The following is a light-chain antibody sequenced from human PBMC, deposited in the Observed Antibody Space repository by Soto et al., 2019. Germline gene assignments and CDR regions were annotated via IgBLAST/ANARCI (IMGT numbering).Light chain of an antibody. CDR2: GAS. CDR3: QHYDSSPPWT. Sequence: EIVLTQSPGTLSLSPGERATLSCRASQSVSSTSLAWYQQRPGQAPRLLFYGASNRATGIPDRFSGSGSGTDFTLTISSLEPEDVAVDYCQHYDSSPPWTFGQGTKVESK. CDR1: QSVSSTS. J-gene: IGKJ1*01. V-gene: IGKV3-20*01.